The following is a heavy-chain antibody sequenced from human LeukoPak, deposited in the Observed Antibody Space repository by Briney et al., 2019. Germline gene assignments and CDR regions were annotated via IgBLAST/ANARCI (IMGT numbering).Heavy chain of an antibody. Sequence: ASVKVSCKASGYTFTNYGIIWVRQAPGQGLEWMGWISVYNGDTNYAQRLQGRVTMTTDTSTSTAYMELRSLTSDDTAVYYCTREGTGTPLSYYYYMDVWGKRTTVTVSS. CDR3: TREGTGTPLSYYYYMDV. J-gene: IGHJ6*03. CDR1: GYTFTNYG. V-gene: IGHV1-18*01. CDR2: ISVYNGDT. D-gene: IGHD1-1*01.